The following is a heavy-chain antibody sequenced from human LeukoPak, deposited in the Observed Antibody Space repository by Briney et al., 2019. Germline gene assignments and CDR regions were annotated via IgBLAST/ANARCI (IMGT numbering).Heavy chain of an antibody. CDR3: AREGLRMNDY. V-gene: IGHV3-21*01. J-gene: IGHJ4*02. CDR1: GFTFSSYS. CDR2: ISSSSSYI. D-gene: IGHD5-12*01. Sequence: GGSLRLSCAASGFTFSSYSMNWVRQAPGKGLAWVSSISSSSSYIYYAHSVKGRFTISRDNAKNSLYLQMNSLRAEDTAVYYCAREGLRMNDYWGQGTLVTVSS.